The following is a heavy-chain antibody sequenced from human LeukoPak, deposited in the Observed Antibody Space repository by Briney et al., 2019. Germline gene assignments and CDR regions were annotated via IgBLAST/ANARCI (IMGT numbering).Heavy chain of an antibody. J-gene: IGHJ4*02. D-gene: IGHD2-2*01. V-gene: IGHV1-69*05. CDR2: VIPIFGTA. CDR3: ARDIAYQLQAPRLDY. Sequence: ASVKVSCKASGGTFSNYAISWVRQAPGQGLEWMGGVIPIFGTAKYAQKFQGRVTFTTDESTSTAYMELSSLRSEDTAVYYCARDIAYQLQAPRLDYWGQGTLVTVSS. CDR1: GGTFSNYA.